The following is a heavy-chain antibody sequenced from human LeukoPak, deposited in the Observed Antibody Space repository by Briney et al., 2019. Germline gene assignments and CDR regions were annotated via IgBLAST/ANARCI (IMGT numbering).Heavy chain of an antibody. CDR3: GREAVAGLIDP. V-gene: IGHV3-74*01. D-gene: IGHD6-19*01. Sequence: QPGGSLRLSCAASGFTFSSYWMHWVRQAPGKGLVWVSLINSDGSSTSYADSVKGRFTISRDNAKNTLYLQMNSLRVEDTAVYYCGREAVAGLIDPWGQGTLVAVSS. J-gene: IGHJ5*02. CDR2: INSDGSST. CDR1: GFTFSSYW.